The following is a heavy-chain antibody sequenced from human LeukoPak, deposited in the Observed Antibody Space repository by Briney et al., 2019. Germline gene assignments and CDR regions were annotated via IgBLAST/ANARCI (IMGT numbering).Heavy chain of an antibody. J-gene: IGHJ4*02. CDR2: IKQDGSEK. D-gene: IGHD3-3*01. CDR1: GFTFSIYW. CDR3: TRERYYFEY. V-gene: IGHV3-7*01. Sequence: PGGSLRLSCAASGFTFSIYWMSWVRQAPGKGLEWVANIKQDGSEKYYVDSVKGRFTISRDNAKNTLYLQMNNLRAEDTAVYYCTRERYYFEYWGQGTLVTVSS.